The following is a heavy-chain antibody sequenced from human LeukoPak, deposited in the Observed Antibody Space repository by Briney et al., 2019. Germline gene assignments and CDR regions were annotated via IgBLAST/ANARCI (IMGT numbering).Heavy chain of an antibody. D-gene: IGHD4-17*01. CDR2: INPNSGGT. V-gene: IGHV1-2*02. Sequence: ASVRVSCKDCGYIFVNLHIHWVRQAPGQGLEWMGWINPNSGGTSYAQKIQGRVTMTRDTSISTAYMELSRLTSDDTAMYYCARDANGAERTFDLWGPGTLVTASS. CDR1: GYIFVNLH. J-gene: IGHJ4*02. CDR3: ARDANGAERTFDL.